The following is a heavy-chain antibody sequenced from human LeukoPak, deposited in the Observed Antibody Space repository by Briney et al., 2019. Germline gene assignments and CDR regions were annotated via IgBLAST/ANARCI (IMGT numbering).Heavy chain of an antibody. D-gene: IGHD2-2*01. CDR3: TTDGGVVVPAARDFDY. V-gene: IGHV3-15*01. CDR2: IKSKTDGGTT. CDR1: GFTFSNAW. Sequence: GGSLRLSCAASGFTFSNAWMSWVRQAPGKGLEWVGRIKSKTDGGTTDYAAPVKGRFTISRDDSKNTLYLQMNSLKTEDTAVHYCTTDGGVVVPAARDFDYWGQGTLVTVSS. J-gene: IGHJ4*02.